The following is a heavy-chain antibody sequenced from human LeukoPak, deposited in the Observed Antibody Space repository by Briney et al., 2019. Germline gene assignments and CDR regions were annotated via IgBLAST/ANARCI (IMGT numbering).Heavy chain of an antibody. D-gene: IGHD3-22*01. Sequence: ASVKVSCKASGYTFSAHYMHWVWQAPGQGLEWMGWINPNSGGTNYAQKFQGRVTMTRDTSISIVYMELSRLRSDDTAVYYCARDYYDSRGFGAFDIWGQGTMVTVSS. J-gene: IGHJ3*02. CDR2: INPNSGGT. CDR3: ARDYYDSRGFGAFDI. V-gene: IGHV1-2*02. CDR1: GYTFSAHY.